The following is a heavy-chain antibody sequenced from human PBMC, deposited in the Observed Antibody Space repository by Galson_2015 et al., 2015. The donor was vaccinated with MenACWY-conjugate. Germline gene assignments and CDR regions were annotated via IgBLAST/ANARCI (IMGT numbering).Heavy chain of an antibody. CDR2: IYWDDDK. CDR3: SRTGATPGDY. J-gene: IGHJ4*02. CDR1: GFSLSTSGVG. D-gene: IGHD2-15*01. Sequence: PALVKPTQTLTLTCTFSGFSLSTSGVGVGWIRQPPGKALEWLALIYWDDDKRYSPSLRSRLTITKDTSKNHVVLTMTNMDPVDAATYYCSRTGATPGDYWGQGTLVTVSS. V-gene: IGHV2-5*02.